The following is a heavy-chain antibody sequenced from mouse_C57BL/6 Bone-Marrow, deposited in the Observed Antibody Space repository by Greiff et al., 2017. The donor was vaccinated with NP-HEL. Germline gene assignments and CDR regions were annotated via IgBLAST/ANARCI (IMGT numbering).Heavy chain of an antibody. J-gene: IGHJ3*01. V-gene: IGHV1-81*01. CDR1: GYTFPSYG. CDR3: ASDYYDYDGFAY. CDR2: IYPRSGNT. Sequence: VKLVESGAELARPGASVKLSCKASGYTFPSYGISWVKQRTGQGLEWIGEIYPRSGNTYYNEKFKGKATLTADKSSSTAYMELRSLTSEDSAVYFCASDYYDYDGFAYWGQGTLVTVSA. D-gene: IGHD2-4*01.